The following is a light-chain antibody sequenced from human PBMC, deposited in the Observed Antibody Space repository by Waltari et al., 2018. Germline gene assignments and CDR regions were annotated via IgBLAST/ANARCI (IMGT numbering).Light chain of an antibody. Sequence: QSALTQPRSVSGSPGQSVTIFCTGTSSDVGGYNYFTWYQPHPGKAPKLIIYDVTKRPSGVPDRFSGSKSGNTASLTISGLQAEDEADYYCCSYGGSYSFVVFGGGTKLTVL. CDR3: CSYGGSYSFVV. V-gene: IGLV2-11*01. CDR1: SSDVGGYNY. J-gene: IGLJ2*01. CDR2: DVT.